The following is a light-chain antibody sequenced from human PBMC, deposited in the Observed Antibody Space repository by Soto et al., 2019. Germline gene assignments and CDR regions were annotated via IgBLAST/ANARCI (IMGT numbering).Light chain of an antibody. CDR3: QQYNNWPRT. J-gene: IGKJ1*01. V-gene: IGKV3-15*01. Sequence: EIVMTQSPVTLSVSPGERATLSCRASQSVSSNLAWYQQKPGQAPRLLIYDTSTRATGIPARFSGSGSGTEFTLIISSLQSEDFAVYSCQQYNNWPRTFGQGTKV. CDR2: DTS. CDR1: QSVSSN.